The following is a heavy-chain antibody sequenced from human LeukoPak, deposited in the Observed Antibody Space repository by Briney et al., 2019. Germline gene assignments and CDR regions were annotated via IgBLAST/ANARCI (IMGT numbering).Heavy chain of an antibody. V-gene: IGHV1-2*02. J-gene: IGHJ3*02. CDR3: ERCVVLDSSGYYYEGGPDAFDI. CDR2: INPNSGGT. Sequence: ASVKVSCKASGYTFTGYYMHWVRQAPGQGLEWMGWINPNSGGTNYAQKFQGRVTMTRDTSISTAYMELSRLRSDDTAVYYCERCVVLDSSGYYYEGGPDAFDIWGQGTMVTVSS. CDR1: GYTFTGYY. D-gene: IGHD3-22*01.